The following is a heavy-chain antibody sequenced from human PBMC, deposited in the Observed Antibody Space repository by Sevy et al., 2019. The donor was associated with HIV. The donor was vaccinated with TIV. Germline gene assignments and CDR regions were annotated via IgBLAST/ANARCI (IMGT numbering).Heavy chain of an antibody. Sequence: GGSLRLSCAASGFIFSDAWMNWVRQAPGKGLEWVGRIKSKTDGGTADFAAPAKGRFTISRDDSENILYLQLNSLRTEDTAVYYCTTDYEWTKYWGQGTLVTVSS. J-gene: IGHJ4*02. CDR3: TTDYEWTKY. CDR1: GFIFSDAW. CDR2: IKSKTDGGTA. V-gene: IGHV3-15*07. D-gene: IGHD3-16*01.